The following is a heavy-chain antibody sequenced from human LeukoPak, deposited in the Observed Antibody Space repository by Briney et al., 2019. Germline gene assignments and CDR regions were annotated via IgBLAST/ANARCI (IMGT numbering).Heavy chain of an antibody. J-gene: IGHJ4*02. V-gene: IGHV1-2*06. CDR1: GYTFTNYA. CDR3: VRGYSYGFYFDY. Sequence: GASVKVSCKASGYTFTNYAMHWVRQAPGQGLEWMGRINPNSGGPNYGQKFQGTVTMTRDTSISTAYLELSNLRSDDTAAYYCVRGYSYGFYFDYWGQGSLVTVSS. CDR2: INPNSGGP. D-gene: IGHD5-18*01.